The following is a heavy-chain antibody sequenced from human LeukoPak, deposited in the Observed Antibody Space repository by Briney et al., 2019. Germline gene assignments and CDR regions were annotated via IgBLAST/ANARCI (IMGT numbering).Heavy chain of an antibody. J-gene: IGHJ3*02. CDR1: GYTFTGYY. V-gene: IGHV1-2*02. CDR2: INPNSGGT. D-gene: IGHD3-9*01. CDR3: ARAQSDYDILTGYNAFDI. Sequence: GASVKVSCKASGYTFTGYYMHWVRQAPGQGLEWMGWINPNSGGTNYAQKFQGRITMTRDTSISTAYMELSRLRPDDTAVYYCARAQSDYDILTGYNAFDIWGQGTMVTVSS.